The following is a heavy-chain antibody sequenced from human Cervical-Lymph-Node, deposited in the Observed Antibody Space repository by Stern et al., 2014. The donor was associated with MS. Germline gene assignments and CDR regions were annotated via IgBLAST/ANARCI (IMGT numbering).Heavy chain of an antibody. V-gene: IGHV5-51*01. CDR2: IFPGGSDI. J-gene: IGHJ4*02. CDR3: ARQRYFDY. CDR1: GYTFPSYW. Sequence: EVQLVESGPEVKRPGESLKISCQAYGYTFPSYWIGWVRQMPGKGLEWIAIIFPGGSDIRYSPSFQGQVTISADKSSSTAYLQWNNLKASDTAIYYCARQRYFDYWGQGTLVTVSS.